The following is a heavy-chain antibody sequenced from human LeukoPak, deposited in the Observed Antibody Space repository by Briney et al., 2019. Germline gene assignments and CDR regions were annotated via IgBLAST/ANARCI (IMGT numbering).Heavy chain of an antibody. Sequence: SETLSLTCTVSGGSVSSGSYYWSWIRQPPGKGLEWIGYIYYSGSTDYNPSLKSRVTISVDTSKNQFSLKLSSVTAADTAVYYCARAGGIMDIVATIDYWGQGTLVTVSS. CDR1: GGSVSSGSYY. J-gene: IGHJ4*02. D-gene: IGHD5-12*01. CDR2: IYYSGST. CDR3: ARAGGIMDIVATIDY. V-gene: IGHV4-61*01.